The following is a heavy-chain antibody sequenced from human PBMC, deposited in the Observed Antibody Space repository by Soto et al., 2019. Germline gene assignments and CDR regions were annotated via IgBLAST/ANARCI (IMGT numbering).Heavy chain of an antibody. CDR1: GGSFSGYY. D-gene: IGHD2-15*01. CDR3: ARGSDEDSEGGDYYYGMDV. CDR2: INHSGST. V-gene: IGHV4-34*01. J-gene: IGHJ6*02. Sequence: QVQLQQWGAGLLKPSETLSLTCAVYGGSFSGYYWSWIRQPPGKGLEWIGEINHSGSTNYNPSLKSRLTISVDTSKNQFSLQLSSVTAADTAVYYCARGSDEDSEGGDYYYGMDVWGQGTTVTVSS.